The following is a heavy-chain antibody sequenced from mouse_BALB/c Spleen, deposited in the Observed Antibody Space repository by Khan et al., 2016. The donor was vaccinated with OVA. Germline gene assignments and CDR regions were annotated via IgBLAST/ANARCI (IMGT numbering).Heavy chain of an antibody. CDR1: GFTFSRYT. J-gene: IGHJ4*01. Sequence: EVQLQESGGGLVKPGGSLKLSCAASGFTFSRYTMSWVRQTPEKRLEWVATISSGGSYTYYLGSVEGRFTLSRDNAKNTLYLEMTSLKSEDTAIYYCTRGEGYYGNPYAIDFWGQGTSVTVSS. CDR2: ISSGGSYT. D-gene: IGHD2-1*01. CDR3: TRGEGYYGNPYAIDF. V-gene: IGHV5-6-4*01.